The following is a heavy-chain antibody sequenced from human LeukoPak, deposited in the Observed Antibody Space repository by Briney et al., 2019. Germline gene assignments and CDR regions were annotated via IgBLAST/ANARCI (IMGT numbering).Heavy chain of an antibody. CDR3: AKDAPGGFGELYEGLSHYFDY. J-gene: IGHJ4*02. V-gene: IGHV3-30*18. CDR2: ISYGGGNK. D-gene: IGHD3-10*01. CDR1: GFTFSSYG. Sequence: GGSLRLSCAASGFTFSSYGMHWVRQAPGKGLEWVAVISYGGGNKYYADSVKGRFTISRDNSKNTLYLQMNSVRAEDTAVYYCAKDAPGGFGELYEGLSHYFDYWGQGTLVTVSS.